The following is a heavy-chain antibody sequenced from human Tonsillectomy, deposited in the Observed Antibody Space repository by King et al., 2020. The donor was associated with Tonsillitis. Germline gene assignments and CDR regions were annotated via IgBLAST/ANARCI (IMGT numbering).Heavy chain of an antibody. CDR2: ISYDGSKK. CDR3: ARNRVATIHQYYPPQFSFDY. V-gene: IGHV3-30*03. Sequence: VQLVESGGGVVQPGRSLRLSCAASGFTFSSYGMHWVRQAPGKGLEWVAFISYDGSKKYYADSVKGRFTISRDNSKNTLYLQMNSLRTEDTAVYYCARNRVATIHQYYPPQFSFDYWGQGTLVTVSS. J-gene: IGHJ4*02. CDR1: GFTFSSYG. D-gene: IGHD5-24*01.